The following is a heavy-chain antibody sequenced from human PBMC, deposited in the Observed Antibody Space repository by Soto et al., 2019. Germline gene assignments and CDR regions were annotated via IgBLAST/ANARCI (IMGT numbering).Heavy chain of an antibody. CDR1: GGSISSGGYY. CDR2: IYYSGST. D-gene: IGHD6-25*01. CDR3: AREGRGPRNWYFDL. J-gene: IGHJ2*01. Sequence: QVQLQESGPGLVKPSQTLSLTCTVSGGSISSGGYYWSWIRQHPGKGLEWIGYIYYSGSTYYNPALKSRVTISVDTSKNQFSLKLSSVTAADTAVYYCAREGRGPRNWYFDLWGRGTLVTVSS. V-gene: IGHV4-31*03.